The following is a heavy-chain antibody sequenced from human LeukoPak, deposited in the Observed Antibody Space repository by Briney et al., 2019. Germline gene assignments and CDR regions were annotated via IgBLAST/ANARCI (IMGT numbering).Heavy chain of an antibody. Sequence: ASVKVSCKASGYTFTSYGISWVRQAPGQGLEWMGWISAYNGNTNYAQKLQGRVTMTTDTSTSTAYMELRSLRSDDTAVYYCARLVERGSYHPWSDPWGQGTLVTVSS. V-gene: IGHV1-18*01. CDR2: ISAYNGNT. CDR1: GYTFTSYG. J-gene: IGHJ5*02. CDR3: ARLVERGSYHPWSDP. D-gene: IGHD3-16*02.